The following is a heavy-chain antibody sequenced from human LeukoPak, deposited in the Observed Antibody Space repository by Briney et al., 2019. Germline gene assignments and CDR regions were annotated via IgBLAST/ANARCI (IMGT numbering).Heavy chain of an antibody. Sequence: PGRSLRLSCAASGFTFDDYAMHWVRQAPGKGLEWVSGISWNSGSIGYADSVKGRFTISRDNAKNSLYLQMNSLRAEDTALYYCAKDMGQPLLYDYVDYWGQGTLVTVSS. CDR2: ISWNSGSI. CDR1: GFTFDDYA. V-gene: IGHV3-9*01. CDR3: AKDMGQPLLYDYVDY. D-gene: IGHD2-2*02. J-gene: IGHJ4*02.